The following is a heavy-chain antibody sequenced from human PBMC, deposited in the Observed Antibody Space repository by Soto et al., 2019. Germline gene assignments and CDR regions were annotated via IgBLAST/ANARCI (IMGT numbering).Heavy chain of an antibody. V-gene: IGHV1-3*01. CDR2: INAGNGNT. CDR1: GYTFTSYA. J-gene: IGHJ6*02. D-gene: IGHD2-8*01. CDR3: ARLGCTNRPLCGMDV. Sequence: ASVKVSCKASGYTFTSYAMHWVRQAPGQRLEWMGWINAGNGNTKYSQKFQGRVTITRDTSASTAYMELSSLRSEDTAVYYCARLGCTNRPLCGMDVWGQGNTVTVSS.